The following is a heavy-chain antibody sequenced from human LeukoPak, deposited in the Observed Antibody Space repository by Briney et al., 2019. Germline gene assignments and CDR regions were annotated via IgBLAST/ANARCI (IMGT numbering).Heavy chain of an antibody. D-gene: IGHD3-22*01. CDR1: GFTFSRTG. J-gene: IGHJ4*02. CDR3: ASSGYSMGPFDY. V-gene: IGHV3-66*01. CDR2: IYSGGST. Sequence: PGRSLRLSCAASGFTFSRTGMHWVRQAPGKGLEWVSVIYSGGSTYYADSVKGRFTISRDNSKNTLYLQMNSLRAEDTAVYYCASSGYSMGPFDYWGQGTLVTVSS.